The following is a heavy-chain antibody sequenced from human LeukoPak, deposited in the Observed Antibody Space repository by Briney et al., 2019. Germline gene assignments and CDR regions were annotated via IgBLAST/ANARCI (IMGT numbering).Heavy chain of an antibody. V-gene: IGHV3-21*01. CDR3: ARVGRGDTYGYVDY. J-gene: IGHJ4*02. D-gene: IGHD5-18*01. CDR1: GFTFSSYS. Sequence: TGGSLRLSCAASGFTFSSYSMNWVRQAPGKGLEWVSSISSSSSYIYYADSVKGRFTISRDNAKNSLYLQMNSLRAEDTAVYYCARVGRGDTYGYVDYWGQGTLVTVSS. CDR2: ISSSSSYI.